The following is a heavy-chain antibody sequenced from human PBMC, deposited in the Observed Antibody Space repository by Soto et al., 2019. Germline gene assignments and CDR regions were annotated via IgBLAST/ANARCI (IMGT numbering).Heavy chain of an antibody. J-gene: IGHJ4*02. V-gene: IGHV3-30*04. CDR3: ARELERVFDY. Sequence: QVQLVESGGGVVQPGRSLRLSCAASGFTFSSYAMHWVRQAPGKGLEWVAVIAYDGRNKYYADSVKGRFTISRDNSKNTLDLQMNSLRIEDTAVYYWARELERVFDYWGQGTLVTVSS. D-gene: IGHD1-1*01. CDR2: IAYDGRNK. CDR1: GFTFSSYA.